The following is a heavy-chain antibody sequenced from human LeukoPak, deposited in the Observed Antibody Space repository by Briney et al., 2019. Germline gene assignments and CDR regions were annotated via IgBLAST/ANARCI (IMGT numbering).Heavy chain of an antibody. Sequence: GGSLRLSCAASGFTFSDYYMSWIRQAPGKGLEWVSYISSSGSTIYYADSVKGRFTISRDNAKNPLYLRMNSLRAEDTAVYYCAREGPIAAPTYWGQGTLVTVSS. CDR3: AREGPIAAPTY. J-gene: IGHJ4*02. CDR2: ISSSGSTI. CDR1: GFTFSDYY. D-gene: IGHD6-6*01. V-gene: IGHV3-11*01.